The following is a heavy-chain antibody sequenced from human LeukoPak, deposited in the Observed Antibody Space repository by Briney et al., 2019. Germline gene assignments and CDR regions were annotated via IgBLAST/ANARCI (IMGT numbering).Heavy chain of an antibody. V-gene: IGHV3-49*03. CDR3: TRDGMGDFDY. D-gene: IGHD1-26*01. Sequence: GGSLRLSCTSSGFTFGDYAMSWFRQAPGKGLEWVGLIRSKTYGGTTEYAASVKGRFTISRDDSKSIAYRQMNSLNTEDTAVYYCTRDGMGDFDYWGQGTLVTVSS. CDR1: GFTFGDYA. CDR2: IRSKTYGGTT. J-gene: IGHJ4*02.